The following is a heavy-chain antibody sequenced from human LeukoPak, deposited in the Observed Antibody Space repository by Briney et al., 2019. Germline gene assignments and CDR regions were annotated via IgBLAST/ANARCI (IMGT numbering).Heavy chain of an antibody. D-gene: IGHD3-9*01. CDR1: GFTFSSYG. V-gene: IGHV3-23*01. CDR2: ISGDAGRT. J-gene: IGHJ4*02. CDR3: AKDGGYDILTGYNWVPDY. Sequence: PGGSLRLSCAASGFTFSSYGMNWVRQAPGKGLEWVSGISGDAGRTYYADSVKGRFTIYRDNSKNTLYLQMNSLGAEDTAVYYCAKDGGYDILTGYNWVPDYWGQGTLVTVSS.